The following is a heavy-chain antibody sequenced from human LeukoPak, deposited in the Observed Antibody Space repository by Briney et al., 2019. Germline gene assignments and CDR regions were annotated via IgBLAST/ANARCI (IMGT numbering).Heavy chain of an antibody. CDR3: VKSRSRNMITFRGVERWFDP. Sequence: GGSLRLSCAASGFTFSSYAMSWVRQAPGKGLEWVSAISGSGGSTYYADSVKGRFTISRDNSKNTLYLQMNSLRAEDTAVYYCVKSRSRNMITFRGVERWFDPWGQGTLVTVSS. D-gene: IGHD3-16*01. CDR1: GFTFSSYA. J-gene: IGHJ5*02. V-gene: IGHV3-23*01. CDR2: ISGSGGST.